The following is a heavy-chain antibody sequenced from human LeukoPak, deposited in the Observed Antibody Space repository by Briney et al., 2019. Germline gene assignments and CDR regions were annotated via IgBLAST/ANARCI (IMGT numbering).Heavy chain of an antibody. Sequence: GGSLRLSSAASGFTFSSYWMHWVRQAPGEGLVWVSRINSDGSSTSYADSVKGRFTISRDNAKNTLYLQMNSLRAEDTAVYYCARERQWKGFTYYYMDVWGKGTTVTVSS. CDR2: INSDGSST. CDR1: GFTFSSYW. CDR3: ARERQWKGFTYYYMDV. V-gene: IGHV3-74*01. D-gene: IGHD6-19*01. J-gene: IGHJ6*03.